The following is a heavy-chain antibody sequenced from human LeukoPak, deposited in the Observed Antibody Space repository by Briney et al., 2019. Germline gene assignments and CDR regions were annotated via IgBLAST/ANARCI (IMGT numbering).Heavy chain of an antibody. CDR1: GYTFTGYY. V-gene: IGHV1-2*02. J-gene: IGHJ4*02. D-gene: IGHD2-15*01. Sequence: GASVKVSCKASGYTFTGYYMHWVRQAPGQGLAWMAWINPNSGGTNYAQKFQGRVTMTRDTSISTAYMELSRLRSDDTAVYYCARGYCSGGSCYPLPELFDYWGQGTLVTVSS. CDR2: INPNSGGT. CDR3: ARGYCSGGSCYPLPELFDY.